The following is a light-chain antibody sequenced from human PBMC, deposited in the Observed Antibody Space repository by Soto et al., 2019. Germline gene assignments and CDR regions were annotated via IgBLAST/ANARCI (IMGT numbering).Light chain of an antibody. CDR1: QSLLHSTGYNF. CDR3: MQALQPPPIT. Sequence: DIVMTQSPLSLPVTPGEPASISCRSSQSLLHSTGYNFLDWYLQKPGQSPQLLISLASNRASGVPARFSGSVSGTDFTLKISRAEAEDVGIYYCMQALQPPPITSGQGTRLEIK. V-gene: IGKV2-28*01. CDR2: LAS. J-gene: IGKJ5*01.